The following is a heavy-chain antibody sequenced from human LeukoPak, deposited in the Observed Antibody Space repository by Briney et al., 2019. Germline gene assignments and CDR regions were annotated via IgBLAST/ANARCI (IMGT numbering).Heavy chain of an antibody. CDR3: AREDGDIVVVPAAFDY. CDR1: GFTFSSYA. J-gene: IGHJ4*02. CDR2: ISGSGDST. Sequence: GGSLRLSCAASGFTFSSYAMSWVRQAPGKGLEWVSAISGSGDSTYYADSVKGRFTIPRDNAKNSLHLQMNSLRAEDTAVYYCAREDGDIVVVPAAFDYWGQGTLVTVSS. D-gene: IGHD2-2*01. V-gene: IGHV3-23*01.